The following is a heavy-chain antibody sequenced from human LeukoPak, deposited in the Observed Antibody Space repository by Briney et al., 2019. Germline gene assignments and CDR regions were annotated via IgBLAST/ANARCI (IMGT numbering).Heavy chain of an antibody. D-gene: IGHD4-17*01. CDR3: ARSWGFYGGSRMDV. CDR1: GGSISSGDYY. V-gene: IGHV4-30-4*01. CDR2: IYYIGNT. Sequence: PSETLSLTCTVSGGSISSGDYYWSWIRQPPGKGLEWIGYIYYIGNTFYNPSLKSRVTISVDTSKNQFSLKLSSVTAADTAVYYCARSWGFYGGSRMDVWGKGTTVTVSS. J-gene: IGHJ6*04.